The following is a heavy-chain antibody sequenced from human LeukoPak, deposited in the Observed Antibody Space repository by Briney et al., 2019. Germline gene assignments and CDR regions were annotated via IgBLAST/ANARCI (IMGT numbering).Heavy chain of an antibody. CDR2: IYTSGAT. CDR1: GGSISSGSYY. V-gene: IGHV4-61*02. D-gene: IGHD5/OR15-5a*01. J-gene: IGHJ5*02. Sequence: SETLSLTCTISGGSISSGSYYWSWIRQPAGKGLEWFGRIYTSGATTYNPSLNSRVTISLDTSKNQFSLKLSSVTAADTAVYYCARECPNWFDPWGQGTLVTVSS. CDR3: ARECPNWFDP.